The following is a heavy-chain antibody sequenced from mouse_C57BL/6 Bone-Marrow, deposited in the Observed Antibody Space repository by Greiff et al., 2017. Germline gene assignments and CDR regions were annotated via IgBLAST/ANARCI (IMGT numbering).Heavy chain of an antibody. V-gene: IGHV1-53*01. D-gene: IGHD2-3*01. J-gene: IGHJ2*01. CDR1: GYTFTSYW. CDR3: ARGRLLREYLDY. CDR2: INPSNGGT. Sequence: QVQLQQPGTELVKPGASVKLSCKASGYTFTSYWMHWVKQRPGQGLEWIGNINPSNGGTNYNEKFKSKATLTVDKSSSTAYMQLSSLTSEDSAGYYCARGRLLREYLDYWGQGTTLTVSS.